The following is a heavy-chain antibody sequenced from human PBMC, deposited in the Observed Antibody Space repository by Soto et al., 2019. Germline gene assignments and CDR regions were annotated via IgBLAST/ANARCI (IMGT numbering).Heavy chain of an antibody. CDR1: NGSFSVYY. D-gene: IGHD2-2*01. V-gene: IGHV4-34*01. J-gene: IGHJ3*02. CDR3: ARDSTRRGACDI. CDR2: VNHSGST. Sequence: PSETLSLTCAVYNGSFSVYYWTWIRQPPGKGPEWIGEVNHSGSTNYNPSLKSRVTISVDTSKNQFPLKLSSVTAADTAVYYCARDSTRRGACDIWGQGTMVTVSS.